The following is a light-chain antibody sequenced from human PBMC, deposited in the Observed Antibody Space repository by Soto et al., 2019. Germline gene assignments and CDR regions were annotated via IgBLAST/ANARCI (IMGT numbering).Light chain of an antibody. CDR1: QSVSSSH. CDR3: QQYGSSPRT. Sequence: EIVSTQSPGTLSLSPGERATLSCRASQSVSSSHLAWYQQKPGQAPRLLISGASSRATGIPDRFTGSGSGTDFTLTISRLEPEDFAVYYCQQYGSSPRTFGQGTKVDIK. J-gene: IGKJ1*01. V-gene: IGKV3-20*01. CDR2: GAS.